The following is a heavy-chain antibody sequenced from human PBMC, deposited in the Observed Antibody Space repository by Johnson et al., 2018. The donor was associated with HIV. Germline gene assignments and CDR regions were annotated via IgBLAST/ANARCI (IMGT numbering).Heavy chain of an antibody. D-gene: IGHD3-10*01. J-gene: IGHJ3*01. CDR1: QFTFSSYY. CDR2: IRYDGSNK. Sequence: QVQLVESGGGLTKPAWSPRLSCAASQFTFSSYYMNCVRQAPGKGLEWVAFIRYDGSNKYYADSVRGRFAISRDNVKNSIYLQLNSLKVEDTAVYYCARSYSTDALDVWGQGTMVTVSS. V-gene: IGHV3-33*08. CDR3: ARSYSTDALDV.